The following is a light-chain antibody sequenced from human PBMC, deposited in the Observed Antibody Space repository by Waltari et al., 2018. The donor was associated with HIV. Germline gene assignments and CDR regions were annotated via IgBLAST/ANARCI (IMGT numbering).Light chain of an antibody. CDR1: RTVLYSSNNQNY. CDR3: QQYFSLPHT. J-gene: IGKJ4*01. V-gene: IGKV4-1*01. Sequence: DIVMTQSPDSLPVSLGERATINCRASRTVLYSSNNQNYLAWYQQKPGHPPKVVLHWASTRAFGVPGRFSGSGSGTNFRLTISSLQADDVAMYFCQQYFSLPHTFGGGTKLEIK. CDR2: WAS.